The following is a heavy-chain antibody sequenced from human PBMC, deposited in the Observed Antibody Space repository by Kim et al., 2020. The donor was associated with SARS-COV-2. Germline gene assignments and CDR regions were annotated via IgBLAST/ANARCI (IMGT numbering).Heavy chain of an antibody. D-gene: IGHD2-15*01. J-gene: IGHJ6*02. CDR3: ARVVAATSIYGMDV. Sequence: AKKFQGRVTMTRNTSISTAYMELSSLRSEDTAVYYCARVVAATSIYGMDVWGQGTTVTVSS. V-gene: IGHV1-8*01.